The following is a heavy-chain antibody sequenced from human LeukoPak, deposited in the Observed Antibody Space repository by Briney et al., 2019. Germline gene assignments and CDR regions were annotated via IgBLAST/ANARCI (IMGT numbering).Heavy chain of an antibody. CDR3: AIDQPVAGVSNFDS. CDR1: GYTFTRYA. CDR2: INPNTGNP. J-gene: IGHJ4*02. Sequence: ASAKVSCKASGYTFTRYAMNWLRQVPGQGLEWMGWINPNTGNPTYAQAFTGRFVFSLDTSVSTAYLQISSLNTEDTAVYYCAIDQPVAGVSNFDSWGQGTLVTVSS. D-gene: IGHD6-19*01. V-gene: IGHV7-4-1*02.